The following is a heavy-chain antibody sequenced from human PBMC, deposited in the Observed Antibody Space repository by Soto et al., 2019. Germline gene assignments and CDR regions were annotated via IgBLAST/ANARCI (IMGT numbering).Heavy chain of an antibody. CDR2: MNPNSGNT. CDR3: ARDGPYCSGGSCYSGPLLEYGMDV. V-gene: IGHV1-8*01. J-gene: IGHJ6*02. D-gene: IGHD2-15*01. CDR1: GYTFTIYD. Sequence: ASVKVSCKASGYTFTIYDINCVLRATLQWLDWMGCMNPNSGNTGYAQKFQGRVTMTRNTSISTAYMELSSLRSEDTAVYYCARDGPYCSGGSCYSGPLLEYGMDVWGQGTTVTVSS.